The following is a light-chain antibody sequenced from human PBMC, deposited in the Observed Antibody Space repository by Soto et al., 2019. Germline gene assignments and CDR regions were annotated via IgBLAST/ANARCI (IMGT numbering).Light chain of an antibody. CDR1: RSDVGGSKY. CDR3: SSKTSSGTLYV. V-gene: IGLV2-14*01. Sequence: QSVLTQPASVSGSPGQSITISCTGSRSDVGGSKYVSWYQQHLGKAPRLIIFEVNYRPSGVSNRFSGSKSGNTASLTVSGLRAEDEADYYCSSKTSSGTLYVFGTGTKLTVL. CDR2: EVN. J-gene: IGLJ1*01.